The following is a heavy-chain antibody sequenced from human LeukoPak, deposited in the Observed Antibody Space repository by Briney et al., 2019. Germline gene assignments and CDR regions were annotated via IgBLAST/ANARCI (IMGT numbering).Heavy chain of an antibody. Sequence: ASVKVSCKASGYTFTSYYMHWVRQAPGQGLEWMGIINPSGGSTSYAQKFQDRVTLTADRSTTTAYMELRSLRSEDTAVYYCARDGMVRGIIDYYGMDVWGQGTTVTVSS. CDR1: GYTFTSYY. CDR2: INPSGGST. J-gene: IGHJ6*02. D-gene: IGHD3-10*01. V-gene: IGHV1-46*01. CDR3: ARDGMVRGIIDYYGMDV.